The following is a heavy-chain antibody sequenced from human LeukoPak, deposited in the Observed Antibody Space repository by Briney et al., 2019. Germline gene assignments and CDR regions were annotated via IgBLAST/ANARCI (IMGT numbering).Heavy chain of an antibody. CDR1: GGSISSYY. V-gene: IGHV4-59*01. D-gene: IGHD3-22*01. Sequence: PSETLSLTCTVSGGSISSYYWSWIRQPPGKGLEWIAYISDIGSINYNPSLKSRVTISVDTSKNQFSLKLSSVTAADTAVYYCARDYFHDSSGYYFYPWGQGTMVTVSS. CDR2: ISDIGSI. CDR3: ARDYFHDSSGYYFYP. J-gene: IGHJ3*01.